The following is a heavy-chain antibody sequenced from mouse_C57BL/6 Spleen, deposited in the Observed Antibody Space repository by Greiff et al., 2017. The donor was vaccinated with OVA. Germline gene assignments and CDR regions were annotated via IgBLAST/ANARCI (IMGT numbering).Heavy chain of an antibody. CDR1: GYTFTSYW. V-gene: IGHV1-53*01. CDR3: ASGFLRSEGFAY. Sequence: QVQLQQPGTELVKPGASVKLSCKASGYTFTSYWMHWVKQRPGQGLEWIGNINPSNGGTNYNEKFKSKATLTVDKSSSTAYMQLSSLTSEDSAVYDCASGFLRSEGFAYWGQGTLVTVSA. D-gene: IGHD6-5*01. J-gene: IGHJ3*01. CDR2: INPSNGGT.